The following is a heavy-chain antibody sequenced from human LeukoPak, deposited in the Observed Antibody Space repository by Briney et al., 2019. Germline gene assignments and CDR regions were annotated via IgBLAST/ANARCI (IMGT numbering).Heavy chain of an antibody. CDR3: ARVALRPIDYSNPEFDP. Sequence: GGSLRLSCAASGFTFSDYYMSWIRQAPGKGLEWVSYITSDSSTMFYADSVKGRFTASRDNAENSMYPQMNSLRAEDTAVYYCARVALRPIDYSNPEFDPWGQGTLVTVSS. D-gene: IGHD4-11*01. CDR1: GFTFSDYY. J-gene: IGHJ5*02. V-gene: IGHV3-11*04. CDR2: ITSDSSTM.